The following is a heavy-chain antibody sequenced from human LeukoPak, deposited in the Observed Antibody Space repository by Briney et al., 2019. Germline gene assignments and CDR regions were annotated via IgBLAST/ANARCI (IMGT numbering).Heavy chain of an antibody. V-gene: IGHV3-23*01. D-gene: IGHD5-24*01. CDR3: AKDDRWLQFCC. CDR1: GFTFSSHG. CDR2: IIPSGHTT. Sequence: PGGSLRLSCAASGFTFSSHGMNWVRQAPGKGLEWVSGIIPSGHTTYYADSVRGRFTISRDNSRNPLYLQMNSLRAEDTAVYYCAKDDRWLQFCCWGQGTLVTVSA. J-gene: IGHJ4*02.